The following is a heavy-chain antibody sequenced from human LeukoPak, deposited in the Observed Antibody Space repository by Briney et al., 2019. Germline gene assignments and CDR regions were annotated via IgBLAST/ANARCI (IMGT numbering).Heavy chain of an antibody. Sequence: GGSPRLSCAASGFTFSSYSMNWVRQAPGKGLEWVSSISSSSSYIYYADSVKGRFTISRDNAKNSLYLQMNSLRAEDTAVYYCARVDTAMVGAFDIWGQGTMVTVSS. CDR2: ISSSSSYI. V-gene: IGHV3-21*01. CDR3: ARVDTAMVGAFDI. J-gene: IGHJ3*02. CDR1: GFTFSSYS. D-gene: IGHD5-18*01.